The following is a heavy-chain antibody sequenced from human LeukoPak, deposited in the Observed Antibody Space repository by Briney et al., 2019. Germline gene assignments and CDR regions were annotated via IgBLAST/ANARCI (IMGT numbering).Heavy chain of an antibody. CDR1: GFTFSSYR. D-gene: IGHD6-19*01. CDR3: ARAASNIVVAGDWYFDL. Sequence: GGSLRLSCAASGFTFSSYRMHWVRHAPGKGLVWVSRINSDGSSTSYADSVKGRFTISTDNAKNTLYLQMNSLRAEDTAVYYCARAASNIVVAGDWYFDLWGRGTLVTVSS. V-gene: IGHV3-74*01. J-gene: IGHJ2*01. CDR2: INSDGSST.